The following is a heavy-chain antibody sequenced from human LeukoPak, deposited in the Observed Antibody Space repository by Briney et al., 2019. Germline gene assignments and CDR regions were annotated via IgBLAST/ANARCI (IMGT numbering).Heavy chain of an antibody. CDR3: ARDPIGYYYDSSGYYYVDPGDNWFDP. V-gene: IGHV3-30*02. CDR1: GFTFSSYG. CDR2: IRYDGSNK. J-gene: IGHJ5*02. D-gene: IGHD3-22*01. Sequence: GGSLRLSCAASGFTFSSYGMHWVRQAPGKGLEWVAFIRYDGSNKYYADSVKGRFTISRDNSKNTLYLQMNSLRAEDTAVYYCARDPIGYYYDSSGYYYVDPGDNWFDPWGQGTLVTVSS.